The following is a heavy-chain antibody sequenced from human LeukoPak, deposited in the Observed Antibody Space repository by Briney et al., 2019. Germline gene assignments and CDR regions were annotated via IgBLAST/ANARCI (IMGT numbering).Heavy chain of an antibody. J-gene: IGHJ4*02. V-gene: IGHV4-4*02. Sequence: SETLSLTCAVSGGSISSSNWWSWVRQPPGKGLEWIGEIYHSGSTNYNPSLKSRVTISVDKSKNQFSLKLSSVTAADTAVYYCASRLLVGATSDYWGQGTLVTVSS. CDR3: ASRLLVGATSDY. CDR1: GGSISSSNW. CDR2: IYHSGST. D-gene: IGHD1-26*01.